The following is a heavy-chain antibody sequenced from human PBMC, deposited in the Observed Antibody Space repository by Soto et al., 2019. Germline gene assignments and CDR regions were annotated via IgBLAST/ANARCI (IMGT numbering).Heavy chain of an antibody. J-gene: IGHJ6*03. Sequence: SETLSLTCTISGGSFSHYYWSWIRQPPGKGLEYIGYIYYSGSTNYNPSLKSRVTISVDTSKNQFSLKLSSVTAADTAVYYCARGSSNYIDYYYYYYMDVWGKGTTVTVSS. CDR3: ARGSSNYIDYYYYYYMDV. D-gene: IGHD4-4*01. V-gene: IGHV4-59*01. CDR1: GGSFSHYY. CDR2: IYYSGST.